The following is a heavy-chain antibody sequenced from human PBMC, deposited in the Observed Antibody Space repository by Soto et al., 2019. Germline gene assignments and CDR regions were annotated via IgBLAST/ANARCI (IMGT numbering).Heavy chain of an antibody. CDR2: ISSSSSTI. CDR1: GFTFSSYS. J-gene: IGHJ5*02. D-gene: IGHD3-16*01. Sequence: GGSLRLSCAASGFTFSSYSMNWVRQAPGKGLEWVSYISSSSSTIYYADSVKGRLTISRDNAKNSLYLQMNSLRDEDTAVYYCARDRQGYDYVWGSFSPNWFDPWGQGTLVTVSS. CDR3: ARDRQGYDYVWGSFSPNWFDP. V-gene: IGHV3-48*02.